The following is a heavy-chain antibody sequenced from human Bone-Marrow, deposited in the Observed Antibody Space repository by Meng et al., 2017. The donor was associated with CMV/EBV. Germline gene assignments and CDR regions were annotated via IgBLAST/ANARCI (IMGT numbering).Heavy chain of an antibody. V-gene: IGHV1-3*02. J-gene: IGHJ5*02. CDR2: SNAGNGNT. CDR1: GYTFTSYA. Sequence: ASVKVSCKASGYTFTSYAMHWVRQAPGQRLEWMGWSNAGNGNTKYSQEFQGRVTITRDTSASTAYMELSSLRSEDMAVYYCAHAPRGYCSSTSCYTMVRWFDPWGQGTLVTVSS. D-gene: IGHD2-2*01. CDR3: AHAPRGYCSSTSCYTMVRWFDP.